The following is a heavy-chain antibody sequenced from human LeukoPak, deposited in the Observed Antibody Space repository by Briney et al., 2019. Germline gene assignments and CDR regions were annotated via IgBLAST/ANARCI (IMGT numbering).Heavy chain of an antibody. V-gene: IGHV1-24*01. D-gene: IGHD5-12*01. CDR2: FDPEDGET. CDR3: ARDLSVATFDY. Sequence: ASVKVSCKVSGYTLTELSMHWVRQAPGKGLEWMGGFDPEDGETIYAQKFQGRVTMTTDTSTSTAYMELRSLRSDDTAVYYCARDLSVATFDYWGQGTLVTVSS. CDR1: GYTLTELS. J-gene: IGHJ4*02.